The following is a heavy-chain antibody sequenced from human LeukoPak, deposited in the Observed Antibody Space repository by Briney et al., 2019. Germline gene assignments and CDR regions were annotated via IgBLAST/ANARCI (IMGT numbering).Heavy chain of an antibody. V-gene: IGHV3-30*18. Sequence: GGSLRLSCAASGFTFSAYGMHWVSQAPGKGLEWVAVISYDGSNNYYADSVKGRFTISRDNSKNTLYLQMNSLRAEDTAVYFCAKGPRYCSSTSCLSYFDYWGQGTLVTVTS. CDR3: AKGPRYCSSTSCLSYFDY. J-gene: IGHJ4*02. D-gene: IGHD2-2*01. CDR1: GFTFSAYG. CDR2: ISYDGSNN.